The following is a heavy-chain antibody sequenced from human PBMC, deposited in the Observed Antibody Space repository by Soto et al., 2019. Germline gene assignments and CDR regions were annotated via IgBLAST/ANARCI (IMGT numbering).Heavy chain of an antibody. CDR3: AKDQGRGLYSDP. J-gene: IGHJ5*02. V-gene: IGHV3-23*01. D-gene: IGHD2-15*01. CDR1: GFTFSSYA. Sequence: EVQLLESGGGLVQPGGSLRLSCAASGFTFSSYAMNWVRQAPGKGLEWVSAISGSGGSTYYADSVKGRFTISRDNSKNTLYLQMNSLRAEDTAVYYCAKDQGRGLYSDPWGQGTLVTVSS. CDR2: ISGSGGST.